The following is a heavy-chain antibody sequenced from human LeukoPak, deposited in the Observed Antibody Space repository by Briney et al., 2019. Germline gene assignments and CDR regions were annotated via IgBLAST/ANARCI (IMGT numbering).Heavy chain of an antibody. Sequence: VESLKISCQGSGYSFTTYWIGWVRQMPGKGLEWMGIIFPGDSETIYSPSFQGQVTISADKSINTAYLQWSSLKASDTAMYYCATSESQTKFDYWGQGTLVTASS. CDR3: ATSESQTKFDY. CDR2: IFPGDSET. D-gene: IGHD1/OR15-1a*01. V-gene: IGHV5-51*01. CDR1: GYSFTTYW. J-gene: IGHJ4*02.